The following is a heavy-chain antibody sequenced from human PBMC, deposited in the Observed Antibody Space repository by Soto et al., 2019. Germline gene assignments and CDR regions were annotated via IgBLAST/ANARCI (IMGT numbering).Heavy chain of an antibody. CDR1: GDSISRSHW. CDR2: ISHSGIT. CDR3: ARVRYDRSGFDH. Sequence: QVQLQESGPGLVRPSGALSVTCAVSGDSISRSHWWSWVRQSPGKGLEWIGEISHSGITNYNPSLKSRVTLSGDKSKSQLSLKLTSVTAADTAVYYCARVRYDRSGFDHWGQGTLVSVSS. J-gene: IGHJ4*02. D-gene: IGHD3-22*01. V-gene: IGHV4-4*02.